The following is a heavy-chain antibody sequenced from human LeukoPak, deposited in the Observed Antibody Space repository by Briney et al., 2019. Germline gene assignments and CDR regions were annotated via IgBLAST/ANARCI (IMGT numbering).Heavy chain of an antibody. CDR1: GGSISSGSYY. J-gene: IGHJ4*02. V-gene: IGHV4-61*02. CDR2: IYTSGST. D-gene: IGHD2-2*02. Sequence: SQTLSLTCTVSGGSISSGSYYWSWIRQPAGKGLEWIGRIYTSGSTNYNPSLKSRVTISVDTSKNQFSLKLTSVTAADTAVYFCARQGSYTSDYWGQGTLVTVPS. CDR3: ARQGSYTSDY.